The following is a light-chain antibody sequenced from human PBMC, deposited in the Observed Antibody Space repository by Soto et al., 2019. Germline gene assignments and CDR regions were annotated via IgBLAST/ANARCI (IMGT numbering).Light chain of an antibody. CDR3: SSYAGSNNVL. J-gene: IGLJ2*01. V-gene: IGLV2-8*01. Sequence: QSALTQPPSASGSPGHSVTISCTGTSSDVGGYNYVSWYQQHPGKAPQLMIYEVSRRPSGVPDRFSGSKSGNTASLTVSGLQAEDEADYYCSSYAGSNNVLFGGGTKLTVL. CDR2: EVS. CDR1: SSDVGGYNY.